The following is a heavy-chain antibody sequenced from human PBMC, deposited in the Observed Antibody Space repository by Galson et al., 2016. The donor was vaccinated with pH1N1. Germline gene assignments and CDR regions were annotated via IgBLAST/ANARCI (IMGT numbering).Heavy chain of an antibody. CDR3: ARGRYCNNRDCFMGIDS. D-gene: IGHD2-8*01. CDR1: GGTFSSDG. Sequence: SVKVSCKASGGTFSSDGVSWVRQAPGQGLEWIGRITPMSSIASIAQKFLGRVTITAESMTRDTSISTAYMELSSLRSDDTAIYYCARGRYCNNRDCFMGIDSWGQGTLVTVSS. CDR2: ITPMSSIA. J-gene: IGHJ4*02. V-gene: IGHV1-69*04.